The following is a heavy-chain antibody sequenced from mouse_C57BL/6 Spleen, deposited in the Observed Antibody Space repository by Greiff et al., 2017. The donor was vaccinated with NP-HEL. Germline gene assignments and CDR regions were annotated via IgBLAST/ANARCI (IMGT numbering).Heavy chain of an antibody. Sequence: QVQLKQSGAELVMPGASVKLSCKASGYTFTSYWMHWVKQRPGQGLEWIGEIDPSDSYPNYNQKFKGKSTLTVDKSSSTAYMQLSSLTSEDSAVYYCARSGMLDYWGQGTTLTVSS. CDR1: GYTFTSYW. J-gene: IGHJ2*01. V-gene: IGHV1-69*01. CDR3: ARSGMLDY. CDR2: IDPSDSYP. D-gene: IGHD3-1*01.